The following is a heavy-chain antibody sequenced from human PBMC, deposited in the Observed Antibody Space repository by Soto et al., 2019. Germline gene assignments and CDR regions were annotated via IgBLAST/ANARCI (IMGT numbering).Heavy chain of an antibody. CDR1: GGSFSGYY. J-gene: IGHJ4*02. Sequence: QVQLQQWGAGLLKPSETLSLTCAVYGGSFSGYYWSWIRQPPGKGLEWIGEINHSGSTNYNPSLKSRVTISLDTSKSQFSLKLSSVTVADTAVYYCARGGENIVVVPAATKTYYFDYWGQGTLVTVSS. CDR3: ARGGENIVVVPAATKTYYFDY. D-gene: IGHD2-2*01. CDR2: INHSGST. V-gene: IGHV4-34*01.